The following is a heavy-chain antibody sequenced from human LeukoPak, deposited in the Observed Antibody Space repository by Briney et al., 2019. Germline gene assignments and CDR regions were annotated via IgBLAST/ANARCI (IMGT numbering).Heavy chain of an antibody. CDR3: ARVGLLGCNWNDVPNWFDP. V-gene: IGHV1-18*01. J-gene: IGHJ5*02. D-gene: IGHD1-20*01. CDR2: ISAYNGNT. CDR1: GYTFTSYG. Sequence: ASVKVSCKASGYTFTSYGISWVRQAPGQGLEWMGWISAYNGNTNYAQKLQGRVTMTTDTSTSTAYMELRSLRSDDTAVYYCARVGLLGCNWNDVPNWFDPWGQGTLVTVSS.